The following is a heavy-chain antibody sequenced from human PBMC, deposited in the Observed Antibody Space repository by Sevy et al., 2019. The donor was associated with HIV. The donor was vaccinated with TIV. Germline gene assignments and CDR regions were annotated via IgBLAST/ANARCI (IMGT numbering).Heavy chain of an antibody. CDR1: GFTFSRFT. V-gene: IGHV3-48*02. Sequence: GGSLRLSCAASGFTFSRFTMNWVRQAPGKGLEWVSYISGSSSTIYYADSVKGRFTISRDNAKNSLYLQMNNVRDEDRAVYYCARAVDLSNDYYYYGMDVWGQGTTVTVSS. CDR3: ARAVDLSNDYYYYGMDV. J-gene: IGHJ6*02. CDR2: ISGSSSTI. D-gene: IGHD2-8*01.